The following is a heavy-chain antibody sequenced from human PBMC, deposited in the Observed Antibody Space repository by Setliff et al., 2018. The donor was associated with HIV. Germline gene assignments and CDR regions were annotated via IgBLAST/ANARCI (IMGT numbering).Heavy chain of an antibody. D-gene: IGHD3-10*01. J-gene: IGHJ6*03. CDR2: VYYSGST. Sequence: SETLSLTCTVSGVSTSSSSYYWGWIRQPPGKGLEWIGYVYYSGSTYYNPSLKSRLTISVDTSKNHFSLRLSSVTAADTAIYYCARELGSFPYYMDVWGKGTTVTVSS. V-gene: IGHV4-39*02. CDR3: ARELGSFPYYMDV. CDR1: GVSTSSSSYY.